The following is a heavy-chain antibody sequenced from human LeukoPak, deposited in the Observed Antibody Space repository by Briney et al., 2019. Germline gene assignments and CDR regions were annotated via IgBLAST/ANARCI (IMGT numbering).Heavy chain of an antibody. CDR1: GGTFRSYA. D-gene: IGHD4-17*01. CDR3: AIFQGTYGDNDNDY. Sequence: VASVKASCKASGGTFRSYAINWVRLAPGKGLEWMGGIIPMVNTPKYAQKFQGRVTITADESTSTGYMEVSSLRSEDTAVYYCAIFQGTYGDNDNDYWGQGTLVTVSS. V-gene: IGHV1-69*13. CDR2: IIPMVNTP. J-gene: IGHJ4*02.